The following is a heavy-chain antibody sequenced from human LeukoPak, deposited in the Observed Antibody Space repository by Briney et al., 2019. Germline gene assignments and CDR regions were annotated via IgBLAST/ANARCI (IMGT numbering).Heavy chain of an antibody. Sequence: PSETLSLTCTVSGNSISSSSYYWGWIRQPPGKGLEWIGSIYYSGSTYHNPSLKSRVTISVDTSKNQFSLKLSSVTAADTAVYYCAREAYYDFWSGYYKLGYFDLWGRGTLVTVSS. CDR2: IYYSGST. CDR1: GNSISSSSYY. D-gene: IGHD3-3*01. V-gene: IGHV4-39*07. CDR3: AREAYYDFWSGYYKLGYFDL. J-gene: IGHJ2*01.